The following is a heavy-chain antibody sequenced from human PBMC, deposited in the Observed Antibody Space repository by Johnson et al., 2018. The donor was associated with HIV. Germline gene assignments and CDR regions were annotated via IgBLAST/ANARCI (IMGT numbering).Heavy chain of an antibody. Sequence: VQLVESGGGLVQPGGSLRLSCAASGFTFSSYAMHWVRQAPGKGLEYVSAISTNGGSTYYATSVKGRCTISRDNSKNTLYRQRGSLRAEDMAVYYGARGGASGAFDIWGQGTMVTVSS. CDR3: ARGGASGAFDI. CDR2: ISTNGGST. J-gene: IGHJ3*02. D-gene: IGHD1-26*01. CDR1: GFTFSSYA. V-gene: IGHV3-64*01.